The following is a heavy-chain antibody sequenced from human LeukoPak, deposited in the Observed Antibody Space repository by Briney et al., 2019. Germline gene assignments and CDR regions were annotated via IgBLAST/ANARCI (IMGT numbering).Heavy chain of an antibody. J-gene: IGHJ6*02. CDR3: ARGEVLLWFGRESLCGMDV. CDR2: IYYSGST. V-gene: IGHV4-59*12. CDR1: GGSISSYY. Sequence: SETLSLTCTVSGGSISSYYWSWIRQPPGKGLEWIGYIYYSGSTNYNPSLKSRVTISVDTSKNQFSLKLSSVTAADTAVYYCARGEVLLWFGRESLCGMDVWGQGTTVTVSS. D-gene: IGHD3-10*01.